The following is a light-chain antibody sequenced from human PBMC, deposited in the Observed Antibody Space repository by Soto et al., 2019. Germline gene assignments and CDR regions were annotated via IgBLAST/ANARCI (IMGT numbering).Light chain of an antibody. CDR3: QSYDSSQSDYV. Sequence: QSVLTQPPSVSGAPGQRVTISCTGSSSNIGACYDVHWYQQLPGTAPKLLIYGNSNRPSGVPDRFSGSKSGTAASLAITGLQGEDEADYSCQSYDSSQSDYVFGSGTKLTVL. CDR1: SSNIGACYD. J-gene: IGLJ1*01. V-gene: IGLV1-40*01. CDR2: GNS.